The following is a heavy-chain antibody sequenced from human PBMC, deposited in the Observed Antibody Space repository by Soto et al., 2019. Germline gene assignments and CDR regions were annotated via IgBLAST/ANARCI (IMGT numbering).Heavy chain of an antibody. V-gene: IGHV4-31*03. CDR2: IYYSGDT. CDR1: GGSISSGSFY. D-gene: IGHD1-1*01. J-gene: IGHJ6*02. Sequence: SETLSLTCIVSGGSISSGSFYWTWIRQHPGKGLEFIGYIYYSGDTYYNPSLRSRVIISLDTSKNQFSLRLNSVTAADTAVYYCARAWSGRSRDGTPAKYYGLDVWGQGTKVTVSS. CDR3: ARAWSGRSRDGTPAKYYGLDV.